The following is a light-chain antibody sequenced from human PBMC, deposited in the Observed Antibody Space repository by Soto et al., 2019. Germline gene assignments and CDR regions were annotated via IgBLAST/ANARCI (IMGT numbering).Light chain of an antibody. Sequence: EIVLTQSPGTLSLSPGERATLSCKASQSLRTSQLAWYQQRHGQAPRLLIYGFSHRDTGVLDRFSGTGSGTDFTLFINKLEPAEFAVYFCQQYGSSVVNTLGQGTKLEI. CDR3: QQYGSSVVNT. J-gene: IGKJ2*01. V-gene: IGKV3-20*01. CDR2: GFS. CDR1: QSLRTSQ.